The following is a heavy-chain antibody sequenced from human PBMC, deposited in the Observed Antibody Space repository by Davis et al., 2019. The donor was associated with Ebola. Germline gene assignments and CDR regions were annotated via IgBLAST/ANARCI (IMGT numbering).Heavy chain of an antibody. V-gene: IGHV3-64*01. CDR3: AREDVVVPAARGGIEYYYYGMDV. CDR2: ISSNGGST. D-gene: IGHD2-2*01. Sequence: GESLKISCAAPGFTFSNYAMYWVRQAPGKGLEYVSAISSNGGSTYHANSVKGRFTISRDNSKNTLYLQMGSLRAEDMAVYYCAREDVVVPAARGGIEYYYYGMDVWGQGTTVTVSS. CDR1: GFTFSNYA. J-gene: IGHJ6*02.